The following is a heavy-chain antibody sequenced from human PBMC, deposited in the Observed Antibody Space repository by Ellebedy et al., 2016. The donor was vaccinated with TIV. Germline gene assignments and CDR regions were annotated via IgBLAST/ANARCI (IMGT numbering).Heavy chain of an antibody. Sequence: LSLTCAASGFIFNDYAMSWVRQAPGKGLEWVSTVSDSGGSTSYADSVNGRFSISRDNSKSTLYMQMNSLRAEDTAVYYCAKEGYIGYVDGTYCYGMDVWGQGTTVTVSS. D-gene: IGHD5-12*01. CDR2: VSDSGGST. V-gene: IGHV3-23*01. CDR3: AKEGYIGYVDGTYCYGMDV. J-gene: IGHJ6*02. CDR1: GFIFNDYA.